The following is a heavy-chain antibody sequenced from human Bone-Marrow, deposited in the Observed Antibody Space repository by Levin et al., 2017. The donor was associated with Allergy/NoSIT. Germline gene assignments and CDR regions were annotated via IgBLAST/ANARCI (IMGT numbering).Heavy chain of an antibody. CDR3: ARDRGHFTGVEKTYWYSDL. CDR2: IYTSGTT. CDR1: GASISSGSYY. J-gene: IGHJ2*01. Sequence: ASETLSLTCTVSGASISSGSYYWSWIRQPAGKGLEWIGRIYTSGTTNYSPSLKSRVTISADTSKRQFSLKLSSVTAADTAVYYCARDRGHFTGVEKTYWYSDLWGRGTLVTVSS. D-gene: IGHD3-10*01. V-gene: IGHV4-61*02.